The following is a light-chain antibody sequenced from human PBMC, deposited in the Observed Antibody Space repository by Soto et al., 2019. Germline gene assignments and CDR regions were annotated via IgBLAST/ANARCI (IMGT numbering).Light chain of an antibody. J-gene: IGKJ2*01. Sequence: DIQMTQSPSSVSASVGDRVTITCRATQVISSWLAWYQQKPGKAPKLLIYATSNLQSGVPSRFSGSGSGTDFPPPNHRLEAEDFATFFWQQAKSLPDPFGQGTKLEIK. CDR2: ATS. V-gene: IGKV1-12*01. CDR3: QQAKSLPDP. CDR1: QVISSW.